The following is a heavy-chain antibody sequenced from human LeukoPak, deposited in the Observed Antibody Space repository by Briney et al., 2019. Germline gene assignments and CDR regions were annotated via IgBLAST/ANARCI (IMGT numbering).Heavy chain of an antibody. D-gene: IGHD6-19*01. V-gene: IGHV3-21*01. CDR2: ISSSSGYI. CDR3: ARDRSASIAVVTAEIDY. CDR1: GFTFSSYW. Sequence: GGSLRLSCAASGFTFSSYWMNWVRQAPGKGLEWVSSISSSSGYIYYADSVKGRFTISRDNAKDSLYLQMNGLRAEDTAVYYCARDRSASIAVVTAEIDYWGQGALVTVSS. J-gene: IGHJ4*02.